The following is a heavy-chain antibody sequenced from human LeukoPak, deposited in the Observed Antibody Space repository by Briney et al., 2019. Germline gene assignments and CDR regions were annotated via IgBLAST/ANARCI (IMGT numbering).Heavy chain of an antibody. CDR1: RFTFSSYG. D-gene: IGHD1-26*01. Sequence: GGSLRLSCAASRFTFSSYGMHWVRQAPGKGLEWVAFIRYDGTNKYYADSVKGRFTISRDNAKSSLSLQMNSLTAEDTAVYYCARDKRVGATILDYWGQGTLVTVSS. V-gene: IGHV3-30*02. J-gene: IGHJ4*02. CDR2: IRYDGTNK. CDR3: ARDKRVGATILDY.